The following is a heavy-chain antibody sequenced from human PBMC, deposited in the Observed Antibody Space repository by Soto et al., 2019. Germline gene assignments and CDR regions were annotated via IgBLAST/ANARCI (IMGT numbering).Heavy chain of an antibody. CDR3: ARHPSRRWAYYYYMGV. CDR1: GASISSSSYY. D-gene: IGHD6-13*01. Sequence: PSEALSLTCTVSGASISSSSYYWGWIRQPPGKGLEWIASIYYSGSTYYNPSLKSRVTISVDTSKNQFSLKLSSVSAADTAVYFCARHPSRRWAYYYYMGVWGKGTTVTVSS. CDR2: IYYSGST. V-gene: IGHV4-39*01. J-gene: IGHJ6*03.